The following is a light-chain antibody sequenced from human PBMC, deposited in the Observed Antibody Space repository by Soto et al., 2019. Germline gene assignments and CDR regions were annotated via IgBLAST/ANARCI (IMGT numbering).Light chain of an antibody. CDR1: SSDVGAYGY. V-gene: IGLV2-14*01. CDR3: SSYTSTNTLAV. J-gene: IGLJ1*01. Sequence: QSALTQPASVSGSPGQSVTISCTGTSSDVGAYGYVSWFQQHPGKAPKLIIFEVSYRASGVSIRFSGSKSGDTASLTISGLQAEDEADYYCSSYTSTNTLAVFGTGTKLTVL. CDR2: EVS.